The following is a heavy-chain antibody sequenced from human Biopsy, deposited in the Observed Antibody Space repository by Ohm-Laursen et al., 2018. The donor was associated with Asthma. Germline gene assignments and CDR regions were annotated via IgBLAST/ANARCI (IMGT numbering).Heavy chain of an antibody. CDR1: GFAVGRDY. CDR2: IYNDGRA. D-gene: IGHD4-17*01. Sequence: SLRLSCAASGFAVGRDYMFWVRQAPGKGLEWVSVIYNDGRAYYADSVKGRFTVSRDNSKNTLFLQMNSLRAEDTAVYYCTRTTTVTTTYAMDVWGRGTTVTVS. V-gene: IGHV3-53*01. J-gene: IGHJ6*02. CDR3: TRTTTVTTTYAMDV.